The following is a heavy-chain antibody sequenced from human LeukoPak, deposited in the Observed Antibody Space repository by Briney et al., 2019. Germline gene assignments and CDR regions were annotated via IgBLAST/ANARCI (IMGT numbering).Heavy chain of an antibody. J-gene: IGHJ6*02. Sequence: GGSLRLSCTASGFTFSSYWMHWVRQAPGKGLVWVSRINSDGSSTSYADSVKGRFTISRDNAKNTLYLQMNSLRAEDTAVYYCARDGPYYGMDVWGQGTTVTVSS. CDR3: ARDGPYYGMDV. CDR1: GFTFSSYW. V-gene: IGHV3-74*01. CDR2: INSDGSST.